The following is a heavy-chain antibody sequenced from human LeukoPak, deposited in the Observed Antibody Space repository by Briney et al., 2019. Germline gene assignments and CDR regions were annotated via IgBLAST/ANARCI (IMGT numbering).Heavy chain of an antibody. D-gene: IGHD2-2*01. CDR3: ARAGPDIVVVPAAFYYMDV. CDR2: ISAYNGNT. Sequence: GASVKVSCKASGYTFTSYGISWVRQAPGQGLEWMGWISAYNGNTNYAQKLQGRVTMTTDTSTSTAYMELRSLRSDDTAVYYCARAGPDIVVVPAAFYYMDVWGKGTTVTVSS. CDR1: GYTFTSYG. V-gene: IGHV1-18*01. J-gene: IGHJ6*03.